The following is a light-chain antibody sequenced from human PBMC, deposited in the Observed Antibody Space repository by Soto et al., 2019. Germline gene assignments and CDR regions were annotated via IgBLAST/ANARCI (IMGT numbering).Light chain of an antibody. Sequence: DIVMTQSPDSLAVSLGERATINCKSSQSVLYNSNNKNYLAWYQHKPGQPPKLLLYWASTRDSGVPDRFSGSGSGTDFTLTISSLQAEDVAVYYCQQYFVTPFSFGPGTKVEIK. J-gene: IGKJ3*01. CDR1: QSVLYNSNNKNY. CDR3: QQYFVTPFS. V-gene: IGKV4-1*01. CDR2: WAS.